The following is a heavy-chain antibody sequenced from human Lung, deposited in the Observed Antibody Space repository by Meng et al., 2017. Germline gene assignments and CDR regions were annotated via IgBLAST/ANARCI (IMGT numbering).Heavy chain of an antibody. CDR1: GGAFSEFL. CDR2: NKQCGST. Sequence: GEVKQVGAGPFKPSGALARPLGGFGGAFSEFLWGWNPPAPGKGLEVIGENKQCGSTNYNPSLESRATISVGTSQNNLSLKLSSFTAAGSAFYFCARGPATMSLEFDYWGQGTLVTVSS. V-gene: IGHV4-34*01. J-gene: IGHJ4*02. CDR3: ARGPATMSLEFDY. D-gene: IGHD5-24*01.